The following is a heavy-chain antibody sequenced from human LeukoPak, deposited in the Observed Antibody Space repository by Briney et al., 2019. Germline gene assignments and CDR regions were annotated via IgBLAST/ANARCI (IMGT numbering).Heavy chain of an antibody. Sequence: GESPKISCKGSGYSFTSYWIGWVRQMPGKGLERMGIIYPGDSDPTYSPSFQGQVTISADKSISTAYLQWSSLKASDTAMYYCARQVDYYDSSGYHHYYGMDVWGQGTTVTVSS. CDR1: GYSFTSYW. CDR3: ARQVDYYDSSGYHHYYGMDV. V-gene: IGHV5-51*01. CDR2: IYPGDSDP. J-gene: IGHJ6*02. D-gene: IGHD3-22*01.